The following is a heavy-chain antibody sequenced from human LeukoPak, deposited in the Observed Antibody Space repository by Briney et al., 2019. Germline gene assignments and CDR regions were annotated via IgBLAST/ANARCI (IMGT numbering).Heavy chain of an antibody. J-gene: IGHJ4*02. CDR2: ISYNGNDK. Sequence: PGGSLRLSCVGSGFNFNNYAIHWVRQAPGRGLDWMTVISYNGNDKFYAESLEGRFIISRDNSRNTVFLQMNSLRAEDTAVYYCAKSGDYVISGEFDYWGQGTLVTVSS. CDR3: AKSGDYVISGEFDY. D-gene: IGHD4-17*01. V-gene: IGHV3-30*18. CDR1: GFNFNNYA.